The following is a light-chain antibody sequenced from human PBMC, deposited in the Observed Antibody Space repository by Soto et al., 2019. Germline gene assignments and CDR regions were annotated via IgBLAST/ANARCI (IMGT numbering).Light chain of an antibody. Sequence: HSALTQPASVSGSPGQSITISCTGTSSDVGGYNFVSWYQQYPGKAPKLMIYDVSNRPSGVSNRFSGSKSGNTASLTISGLQAEDEADYYCSSYSSSGTPEVFGTGTKLTVL. CDR1: SSDVGGYNF. CDR3: SSYSSSGTPEV. CDR2: DVS. J-gene: IGLJ1*01. V-gene: IGLV2-14*01.